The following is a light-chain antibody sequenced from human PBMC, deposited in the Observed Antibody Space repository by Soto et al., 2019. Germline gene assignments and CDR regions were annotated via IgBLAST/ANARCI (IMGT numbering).Light chain of an antibody. V-gene: IGKV3-20*01. CDR3: QQYGNAPFT. CDR1: QSVSSSY. CDR2: GSS. Sequence: ELVLTQSPGTLSFSPGERDTLTCRASQSVSSSYLAWFQQKPGQAPRLLIYGSSSRATGIPDRFSGSGSGTDFTLTISRLEPEDFAVYYCQQYGNAPFTFGTRTKVDI. J-gene: IGKJ3*01.